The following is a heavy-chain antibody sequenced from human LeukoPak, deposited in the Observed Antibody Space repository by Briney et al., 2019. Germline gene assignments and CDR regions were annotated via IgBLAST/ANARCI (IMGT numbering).Heavy chain of an antibody. J-gene: IGHJ6*03. CDR1: GGTFSSYA. CDR3: ARDMTTVTKKDYYYYMDV. Sequence: ASVKVSCKASGGTFSSYAISWVRQAPGQGLEWMGGIIPVFGTANYAQKFQGGVTITADKSTSTAYMELSSLRSEDTAVYYCARDMTTVTKKDYYYYMDVWGKGTTVTISS. CDR2: IIPVFGTA. V-gene: IGHV1-69*06. D-gene: IGHD4-17*01.